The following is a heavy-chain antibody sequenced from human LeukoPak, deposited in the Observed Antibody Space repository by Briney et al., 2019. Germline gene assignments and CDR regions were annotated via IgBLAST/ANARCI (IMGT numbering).Heavy chain of an antibody. CDR1: GFTFSSYA. CDR2: ISYDGSNK. J-gene: IGHJ4*02. CDR3: ARDRAVVTIFGVVGY. D-gene: IGHD3-3*01. V-gene: IGHV3-30*04. Sequence: GGSLRLSCAASGFTFSSYAMHWVRQAPGKGLERVAVISYDGSNKYYADSVKGRFTISRDNSKNTLYLQMNSLRAEDTAVYYCARDRAVVTIFGVVGYWGQGTLVTVSS.